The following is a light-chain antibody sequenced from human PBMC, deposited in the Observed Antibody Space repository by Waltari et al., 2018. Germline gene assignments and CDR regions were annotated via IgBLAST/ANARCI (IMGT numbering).Light chain of an antibody. CDR3: QQYDSSPLT. CDR1: PSLRTNS. CDR2: GAS. V-gene: IGKV3-20*01. J-gene: IGKJ4*01. Sequence: EIVLTQSPGTLSLSPGEGATLSCRASPSLRTNSLAWYQQQPGQAPRLLIYGASSRATAIPDRFSGSGSGTEFTLTISRLEPEDFAVYYCQQYDSSPLTFGGGSKIEIK.